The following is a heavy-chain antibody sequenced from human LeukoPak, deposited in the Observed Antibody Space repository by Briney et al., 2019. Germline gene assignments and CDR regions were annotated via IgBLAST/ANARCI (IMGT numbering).Heavy chain of an antibody. CDR3: ARANGRDGYNPDSLFDY. Sequence: SETLSLTCTVSGGSISSYYWSWIRRPPGKGLEWIGYIYYSGSTNYNPSLKSRVTISVDTSKNQFSLKLSSVTAADTAVYYCARANGRDGYNPDSLFDYWGQGTLVTVSS. J-gene: IGHJ4*02. CDR1: GGSISSYY. D-gene: IGHD5-24*01. CDR2: IYYSGST. V-gene: IGHV4-59*01.